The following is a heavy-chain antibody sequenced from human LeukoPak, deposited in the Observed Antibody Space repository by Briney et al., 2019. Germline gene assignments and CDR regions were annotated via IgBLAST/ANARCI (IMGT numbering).Heavy chain of an antibody. V-gene: IGHV3-23*01. CDR3: VKDRPCGTCMPMGA. J-gene: IGHJ6*02. Sequence: GGSLRLSCAASGFTFSSYVMSWVRQAPGKGLEWVSAVRASGDNTYYADSVRGRFTIARDNSKDMVFLQMNSLRAEDTAIYYCVKDRPCGTCMPMGAWGQGTTV. CDR1: GFTFSSYV. D-gene: IGHD2-2*01. CDR2: VRASGDNT.